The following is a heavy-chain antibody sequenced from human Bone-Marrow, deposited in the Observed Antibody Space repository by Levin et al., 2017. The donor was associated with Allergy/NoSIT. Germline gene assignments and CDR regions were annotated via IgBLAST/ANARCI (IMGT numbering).Heavy chain of an antibody. Sequence: VASVKVSCKASGGTFSSYAISWVRQAPGQGLEWMGGIIPIFGTANYAQKFQGRVTITADESTSTAYMELSSLRSEDTAVYYCARGIFNCGGDCYAFDYWGQGTLVTVSS. V-gene: IGHV1-69*13. CDR1: GGTFSSYA. D-gene: IGHD2-21*02. J-gene: IGHJ4*02. CDR2: IIPIFGTA. CDR3: ARGIFNCGGDCYAFDY.